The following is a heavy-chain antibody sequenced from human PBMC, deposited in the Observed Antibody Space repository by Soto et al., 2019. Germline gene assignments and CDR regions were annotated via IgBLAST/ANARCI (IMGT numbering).Heavy chain of an antibody. V-gene: IGHV1-69*06. Sequence: QVQLVQSGAEVKRPGSSVKISCTASGGTFSTYPVHWVRQAPGQGLEWMGAIIPIYGTANFAQKFQGRVTLPEDTSTTTAYMEMRSLNSEDTAVDYCPMGGATIVVATGALQMRGQGIMVSGSS. CDR1: GGTFSTYP. D-gene: IGHD2-15*01. J-gene: IGHJ3*01. CDR3: PMGGATIVVATGALQM. CDR2: IIPIYGTA.